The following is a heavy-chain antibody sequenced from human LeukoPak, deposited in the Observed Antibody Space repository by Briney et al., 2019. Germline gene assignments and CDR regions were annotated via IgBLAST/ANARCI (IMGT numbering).Heavy chain of an antibody. Sequence: ASVKVSCKASGGTFSSYAISWVRQAPGQGLEWMGGIIPIFGTANYAQKFQGRVTITADKSTSTAYMELSSLRSEDTAAYYCARGRGYSSGRYYYYMDVWGKGTTVTVSS. J-gene: IGHJ6*03. V-gene: IGHV1-69*06. CDR2: IIPIFGTA. CDR3: ARGRGYSSGRYYYYMDV. D-gene: IGHD6-19*01. CDR1: GGTFSSYA.